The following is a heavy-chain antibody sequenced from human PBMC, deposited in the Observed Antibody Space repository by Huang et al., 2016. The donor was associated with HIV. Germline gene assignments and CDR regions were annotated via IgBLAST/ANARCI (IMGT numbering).Heavy chain of an antibody. Sequence: QLQLQESGPGLVKPSETLSLTCTVSGGSISSSSSYWGWIRQPPGKGLEWIGSIYYSGSTYYYPSLKSRVTISVDTSKNQFSLKLSSVTAADTAVYYCARHGRFIAAAGRGYYFDYWGQGTLVTVSS. D-gene: IGHD6-13*01. J-gene: IGHJ4*02. CDR3: ARHGRFIAAAGRGYYFDY. CDR1: GGSISSSSSY. CDR2: IYYSGST. V-gene: IGHV4-39*01.